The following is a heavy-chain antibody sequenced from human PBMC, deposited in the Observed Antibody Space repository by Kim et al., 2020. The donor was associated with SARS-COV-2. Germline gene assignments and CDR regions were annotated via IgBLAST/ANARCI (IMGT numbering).Heavy chain of an antibody. V-gene: IGHV4-30-2*01. D-gene: IGHD3-10*01. J-gene: IGHJ6*02. CDR3: ARGYGSGSPYGMDV. Sequence: NPPLTRRATISVDRSQNQFSLKLSPVTAADTAVYYCARGYGSGSPYGMDVWGQGTTVTVSS.